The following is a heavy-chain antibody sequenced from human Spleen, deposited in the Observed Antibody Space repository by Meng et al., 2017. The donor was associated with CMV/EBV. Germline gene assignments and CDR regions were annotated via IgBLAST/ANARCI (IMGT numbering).Heavy chain of an antibody. CDR3: ARESATYCGGDCHYFDY. CDR1: GFSLRDYY. V-gene: IGHV3-11*01. CDR2: ISSSSSVSPTT. J-gene: IGHJ4*02. D-gene: IGHD2-21*01. Sequence: GGSLRLSCAASGFSLRDYYINWIRQAPGKGLEWISYISSSSSVSPTTFYADSVRGRFTISRDNTKNSLYLQMNSLRADDTAVYYCARESATYCGGDCHYFDYWGPGTLVTVSS.